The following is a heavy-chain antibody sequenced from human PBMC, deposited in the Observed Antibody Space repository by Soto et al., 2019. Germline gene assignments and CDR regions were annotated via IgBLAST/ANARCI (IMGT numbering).Heavy chain of an antibody. J-gene: IGHJ4*02. D-gene: IGHD3-22*01. V-gene: IGHV3-74*01. Sequence: EVQLVESGGGLVQPGGSLRLSCTASGFTFSSYWMHWVRQAPGKGLEWGSRIKSDGSWALYADSMEGRLTISRDNAKKTLYVEMISLRAEDTAVYYCVRGDGDYYDGNGYLGRHWGQGTLVTVSS. CDR3: VRGDGDYYDGNGYLGRH. CDR1: GFTFSSYW. CDR2: IKSDGSWA.